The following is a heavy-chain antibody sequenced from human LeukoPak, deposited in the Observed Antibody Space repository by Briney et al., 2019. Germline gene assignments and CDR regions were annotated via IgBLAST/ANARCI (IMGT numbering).Heavy chain of an antibody. CDR1: GFSLSTSGVG. CDR3: AHTGYDFWSGPFDY. Sequence: EPGPTLVNPTQTLTLTCTFSGFSLSTSGVGVGWIRQPPGKALEWLALIYWDDDKRYSPSLKSRLTITKDTSKNQVVLTMTNMDPVDTATYYCAHTGYDFWSGPFDYWGQGTLVTVSS. V-gene: IGHV2-5*02. D-gene: IGHD3-3*01. CDR2: IYWDDDK. J-gene: IGHJ4*02.